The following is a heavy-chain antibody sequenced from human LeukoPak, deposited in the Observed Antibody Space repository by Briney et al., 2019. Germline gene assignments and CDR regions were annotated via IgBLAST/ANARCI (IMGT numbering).Heavy chain of an antibody. D-gene: IGHD2-2*01. V-gene: IGHV1-18*01. J-gene: IGHJ4*02. CDR3: ERDRDIVAVRRTRLDY. CDR1: GCTFNLFG. CDR2: ISGYNGDT. Sequence: GSSVKVSCKGSGCTFNLFGFSGVEQVPGQGREGVGWISGYNGDTNYAQNFQDRVTMPTDTSRSTAYMELRRLTSTDTAIYFCERDRDIVAVRRTRLDYWGQGTLVIVSS.